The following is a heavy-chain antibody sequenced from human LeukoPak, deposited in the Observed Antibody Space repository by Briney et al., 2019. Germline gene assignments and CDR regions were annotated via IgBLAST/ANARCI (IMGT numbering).Heavy chain of an antibody. CDR3: ARVDYDFWSGYYRSLDY. CDR1: GGTFSSYA. V-gene: IGHV1-8*03. CDR2: MNPNSGNT. D-gene: IGHD3-3*01. Sequence: ASVKVSCKASGGTFSSYAISWVRQATGQGLEWMGWMNPNSGNTGYAQKFQGRVTITRNTSISTAYMELSSLRSEDTAVYYCARVDYDFWSGYYRSLDYWGQGTLVTVSS. J-gene: IGHJ4*02.